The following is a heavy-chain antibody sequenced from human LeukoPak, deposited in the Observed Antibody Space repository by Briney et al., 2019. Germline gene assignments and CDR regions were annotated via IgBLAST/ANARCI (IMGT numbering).Heavy chain of an antibody. V-gene: IGHV3-23*01. CDR3: AKGSGTSCYMASDY. Sequence: PGGSLRLSCAASGFTFSSYAMTWVRQVPGKGLEWVAVISGNGGNTYYTDSVKGRFTISRDNSKNTLYLQMNSLRAEDTAIYYCAKGSGTSCYMASDYWGQGTLVTVSS. CDR2: ISGNGGNT. CDR1: GFTFSSYA. J-gene: IGHJ4*02. D-gene: IGHD2-2*02.